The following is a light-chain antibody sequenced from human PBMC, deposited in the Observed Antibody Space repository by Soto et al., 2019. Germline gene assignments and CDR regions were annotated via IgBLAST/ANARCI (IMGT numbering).Light chain of an antibody. CDR1: QSVSSSY. CDR3: QQYGSSPQT. J-gene: IGKJ1*01. Sequence: EIVLTQSPGTLSLSPGERATLSGRASQSVSSSYLAWYQQKPGQAHRLLIYGASSRATGIPDRFSGSGSGTDFTLTISRLEPEDFAVYYCQQYGSSPQTFGQGTKVDSK. V-gene: IGKV3-20*01. CDR2: GAS.